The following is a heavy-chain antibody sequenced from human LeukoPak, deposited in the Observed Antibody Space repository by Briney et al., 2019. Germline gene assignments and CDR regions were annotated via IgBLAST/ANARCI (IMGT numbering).Heavy chain of an antibody. Sequence: AGSLRLSCAASGFTVSSNYMSWVRQAPGKGLEWVSIIYGGGSTYYTDSVRGRFTISRDNSKNTLYLQMDSLRAEDTAVYFCAGIQQWSWRSFDIWGQGTVVTVSP. CDR1: GFTVSSNY. D-gene: IGHD5-18*01. CDR3: AGIQQWSWRSFDI. CDR2: IYGGGST. V-gene: IGHV3-53*01. J-gene: IGHJ3*02.